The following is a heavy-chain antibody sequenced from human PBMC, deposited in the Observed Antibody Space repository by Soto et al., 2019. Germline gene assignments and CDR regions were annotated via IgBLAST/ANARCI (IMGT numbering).Heavy chain of an antibody. CDR3: ARDVIGRDNYETIGYYFDH. CDR2: IDPSGGIT. D-gene: IGHD3-22*01. J-gene: IGHJ4*02. Sequence: QVQLSQFGAEVKKPGASVKVSCKASGYSFTNFHIHWVRQAPGQGLEWMGMIDPSGGITRDAQRLQGRITMTRDASTSTVYVELRSLTSEDTAVYYCARDVIGRDNYETIGYYFDHWGQGTLVTVSS. CDR1: GYSFTNFH. V-gene: IGHV1-46*01.